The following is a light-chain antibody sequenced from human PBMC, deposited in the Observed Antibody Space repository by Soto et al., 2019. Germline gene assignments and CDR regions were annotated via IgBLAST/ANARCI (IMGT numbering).Light chain of an antibody. Sequence: DIQMTQSPSTLSASVGDRVTITCRASQSISSWLAWYQQKPGKAPKLLIYDASSVESGVPSRFSGSGSGTEFPLTISLLQPDDFATYYCQHYNSYWTFGQGTKVEIK. CDR3: QHYNSYWT. CDR2: DAS. V-gene: IGKV1-5*01. J-gene: IGKJ1*01. CDR1: QSISSW.